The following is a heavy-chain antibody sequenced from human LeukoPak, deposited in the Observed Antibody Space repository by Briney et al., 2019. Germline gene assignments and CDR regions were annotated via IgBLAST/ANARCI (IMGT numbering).Heavy chain of an antibody. Sequence: SETLSLTCTVSGGSISSSSYYWGWIRQPPGKGLEWIGSIYYSGSTYYNPSLKSRVTISVDTSKNQFSLKLSSVTAADTAVYYCARGSAGEWSTYYFDYWGQGTLVTVSS. D-gene: IGHD3-10*01. J-gene: IGHJ4*02. CDR3: ARGSAGEWSTYYFDY. V-gene: IGHV4-39*07. CDR1: GGSISSSSYY. CDR2: IYYSGST.